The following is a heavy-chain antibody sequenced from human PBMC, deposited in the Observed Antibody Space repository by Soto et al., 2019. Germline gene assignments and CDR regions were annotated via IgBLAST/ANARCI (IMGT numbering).Heavy chain of an antibody. CDR1: GFTFSAFE. CDR3: ARESGGTGLDV. J-gene: IGHJ6*02. D-gene: IGHD1-1*01. CDR2: IYISGSTM. Sequence: EVQLVESGGGLVQPGGSLRLSCAASGFTFSAFEMNWFRQAPGKGLEWLSNIYISGSTMTYADSVKGRFAISRDNAKNSLYLEMYSLRAEDTAVYYCARESGGTGLDVWGQGTTVTVSS. V-gene: IGHV3-48*03.